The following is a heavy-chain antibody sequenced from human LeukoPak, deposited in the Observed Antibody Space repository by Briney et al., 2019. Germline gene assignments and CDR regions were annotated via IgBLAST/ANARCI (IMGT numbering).Heavy chain of an antibody. CDR1: GFTFSSYA. J-gene: IGHJ4*02. CDR2: ISGSGTST. Sequence: GGSLRLSCAASGFTFSSYAMSWVRQAPGKGLEWVSGISGSGTSTYYADSVKGRFTISRDNSKNTLYLQMNSLRAEDTAVYYCAKDGPPPQWSPKPGDWGQGTLATVSS. D-gene: IGHD2-15*01. CDR3: AKDGPPPQWSPKPGD. V-gene: IGHV3-23*01.